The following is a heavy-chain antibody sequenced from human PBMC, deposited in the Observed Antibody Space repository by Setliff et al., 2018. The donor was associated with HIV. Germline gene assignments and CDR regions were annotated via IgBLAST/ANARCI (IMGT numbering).Heavy chain of an antibody. D-gene: IGHD3-22*01. Sequence: PGGSLRLSCAASGFTFSAYAMRWVRQAPGKWLEWVAFLSYDGSSKYYADSVKGRFSISRDNSKTTLYLQMNSLRADDTAVYYCARDLTMTYYYDSSGPEEFDYWGQGPLVTVSS. V-gene: IGHV3-30*04. CDR1: GFTFSAYA. J-gene: IGHJ4*02. CDR2: LSYDGSSK. CDR3: ARDLTMTYYYDSSGPEEFDY.